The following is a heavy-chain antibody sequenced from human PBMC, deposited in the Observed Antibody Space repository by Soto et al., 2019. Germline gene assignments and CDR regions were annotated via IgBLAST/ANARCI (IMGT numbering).Heavy chain of an antibody. CDR2: IYSRGST. Sequence: EVQLVETGGGLIQPGGSLRLSCAASGFSVSSSDMSWVRQVPGEGLEWVSVIYSRGSTHDADYVKGRFSVSRDTSKNTVDLQMNSLRVDDTAVYYCGTSSRKDYHFAMDVWGQGTAVTVSS. J-gene: IGHJ6*02. V-gene: IGHV3-53*02. D-gene: IGHD6-6*01. CDR3: GTSSRKDYHFAMDV. CDR1: GFSVSSSD.